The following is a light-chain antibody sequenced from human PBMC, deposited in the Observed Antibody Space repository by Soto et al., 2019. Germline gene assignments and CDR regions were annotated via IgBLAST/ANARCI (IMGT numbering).Light chain of an antibody. CDR1: QSISSY. CDR3: QQYGSSLPLT. Sequence: IQMTQSPSSLSASVGDRVTITCRASQSISSYLNWYQQKPGKAPKLLIYAASSLQSGVPSRFSGSGSGADFTLTISRLEPEDFAVYYCQQYGSSLPLTFGGGTKVDIK. V-gene: IGKV1-39*01. CDR2: AAS. J-gene: IGKJ4*01.